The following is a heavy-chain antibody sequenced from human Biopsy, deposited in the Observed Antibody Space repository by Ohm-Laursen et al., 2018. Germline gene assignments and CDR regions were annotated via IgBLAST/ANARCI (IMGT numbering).Heavy chain of an antibody. CDR1: GFTFSSHG. Sequence: SLRLSCAAPGFTFSSHGMHWVRQAPGKGLEWVAHFSYDGINKHYADSVKGRFTISRDNSRDTLYLQMSSLRAEDTAVYYCAKDRYNYTPIGGFSMDVWGQGTTVTVSS. J-gene: IGHJ6*02. CDR3: AKDRYNYTPIGGFSMDV. CDR2: FSYDGINK. D-gene: IGHD5-18*01. V-gene: IGHV3-30*18.